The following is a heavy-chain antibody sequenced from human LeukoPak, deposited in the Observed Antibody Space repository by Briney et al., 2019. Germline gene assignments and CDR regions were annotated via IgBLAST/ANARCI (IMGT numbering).Heavy chain of an antibody. D-gene: IGHD4-17*01. CDR2: SYHSGTS. J-gene: IGHJ4*02. Sequence: PSETLSLTCAVSCYSISTGYSWGWVRQPPGKGLEWIGNSYHSGTSYYNPSLKSRVSISVDTSKNQFSLKLRSVTAADTAVYYCARTYGSHAGSFDYWGQGALVTVSS. CDR1: CYSISTGYS. V-gene: IGHV4-38-2*01. CDR3: ARTYGSHAGSFDY.